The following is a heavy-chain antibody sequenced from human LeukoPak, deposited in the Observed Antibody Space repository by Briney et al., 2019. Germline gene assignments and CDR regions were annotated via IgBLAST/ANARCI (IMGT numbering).Heavy chain of an antibody. CDR3: ARPLANRHMDV. V-gene: IGHV4-39*01. Sequence: GSLRLSCAASGFTFSSYSMNWVRQAPGKGLEWIGSIYYSGSTYYNPSLKSRVTISVDTSKNQFSLKLSSVTAADTAVYYCARPLANRHMDVWGKGTTVTVSS. J-gene: IGHJ6*04. CDR2: IYYSGST. D-gene: IGHD1-14*01. CDR1: GFTFSSYSMN.